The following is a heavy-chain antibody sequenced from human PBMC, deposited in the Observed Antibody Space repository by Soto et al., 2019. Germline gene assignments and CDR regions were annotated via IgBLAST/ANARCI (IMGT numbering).Heavy chain of an antibody. CDR1: RYTFTSYD. V-gene: IGHV1-8*01. CDR2: MNPNSGNT. CDR3: ARGIKYGAYSRWFDP. D-gene: IGHD4-17*01. Sequence: EASVKVSCKASRYTFTSYDIHWARQATGQGLEYLGWMNPNSGNTAYVQKFQGRITMTWDTSITTAYMELSSLRSEDTAVYFCARGIKYGAYSRWFDPWGQGTLVTDSS. J-gene: IGHJ5*02.